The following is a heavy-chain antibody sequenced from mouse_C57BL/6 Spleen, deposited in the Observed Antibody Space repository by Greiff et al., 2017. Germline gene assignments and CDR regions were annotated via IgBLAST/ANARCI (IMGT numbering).Heavy chain of an antibody. CDR2: INPNNGGT. V-gene: IGHV1-18*01. Sequence: EVQLQQSGPELVKPGASVKIPCKASGYTFTDYNMDWAKQSHGKSLEWIGDINPNNGGTIYNQKFKGKATLTVDKSASTAYMELRSLTSEDTAVYYCARSDFLDWYFDGWGTGTTVTVSS. CDR3: ARSDFLDWYFDG. J-gene: IGHJ1*03. CDR1: GYTFTDYN.